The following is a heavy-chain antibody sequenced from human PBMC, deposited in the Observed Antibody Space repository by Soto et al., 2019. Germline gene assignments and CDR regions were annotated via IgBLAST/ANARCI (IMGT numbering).Heavy chain of an antibody. J-gene: IGHJ3*01. CDR2: ISSSSSYI. Sequence: PGGSLRLSCAASGFTFSSYAMNWVRQAPGKGLEWVSSISSSSSYIYYAESVKGRFTISRDNAKNSLYLQMSSLRAEDTAVYYCARDREGVGAGLFWGRGTMVTVSS. CDR1: GFTFSSYA. D-gene: IGHD1-26*01. V-gene: IGHV3-21*01. CDR3: ARDREGVGAGLF.